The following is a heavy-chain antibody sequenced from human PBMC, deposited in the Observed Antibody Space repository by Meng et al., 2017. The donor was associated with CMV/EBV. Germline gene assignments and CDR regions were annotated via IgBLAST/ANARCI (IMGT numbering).Heavy chain of an antibody. CDR2: ISSSSSYI. Sequence: GESLKISCAASGFTFSSYSMNWVRQAPGKGLEWVSSISSSSSYIYYADSVKGRFTISRDNAKNSLYLQMNSLRAEDTAVYYCAKDAAAADFDYWGQGTLVTVSS. CDR3: AKDAAAADFDY. V-gene: IGHV3-21*01. D-gene: IGHD6-13*01. CDR1: GFTFSSYS. J-gene: IGHJ4*02.